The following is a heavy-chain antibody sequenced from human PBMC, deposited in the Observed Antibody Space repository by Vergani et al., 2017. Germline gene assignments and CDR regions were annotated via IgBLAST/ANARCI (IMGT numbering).Heavy chain of an antibody. CDR2: ISSSGSTT. V-gene: IGHV3-48*03. D-gene: IGHD7-27*01. CDR1: GFTFSSYE. CDR3: ATRILGSHPFDI. J-gene: IGHJ3*02. Sequence: EVQLVESGGGLVQPGGSLRLSCAASGFTFSSYEMNWVRQAPGKGLEWVSYISSSGSTTYYADSVQGRFTISRDNAKNSLYLQMNSLRAEDTAVYYCATRILGSHPFDIWGQGTMVTVSS.